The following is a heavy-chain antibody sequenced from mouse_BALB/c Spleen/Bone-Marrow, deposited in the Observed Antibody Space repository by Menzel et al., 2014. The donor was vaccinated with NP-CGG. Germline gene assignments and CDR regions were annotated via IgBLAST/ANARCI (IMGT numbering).Heavy chain of an antibody. CDR2: IYPGSDST. CDR1: GYTFTTHW. V-gene: IGHV1-55*01. J-gene: IGHJ2*01. Sequence: QVQLQQSGAELVKPGTSVKMSCKASGYTFTTHWMHWVKQRPGQGLEWIGHIYPGSDSTNYNEKFKSKATLTVDTSSSTAYMQRSSLTAEDSADYYCVRGELLAYWGQGTPLTVSS. CDR3: VRGELLAY.